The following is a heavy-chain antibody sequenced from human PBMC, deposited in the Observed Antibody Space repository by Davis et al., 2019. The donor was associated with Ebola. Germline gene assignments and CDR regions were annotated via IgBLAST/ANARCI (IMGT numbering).Heavy chain of an antibody. CDR3: AKDAGYHGTGYDYYYYYGMDV. Sequence: SLKISCAASGFTFSNDGMRWVRQAPGKGLEWVSGISGDSVSRGYADSVKGRFTISRDNAKNTLYLQMNSLRVEDTALYYCAKDAGYHGTGYDYYYYYGMDVWGQGTTVTVSS. J-gene: IGHJ6*02. D-gene: IGHD3-22*01. CDR1: GFTFSNDG. CDR2: ISGDSVSR. V-gene: IGHV3-9*01.